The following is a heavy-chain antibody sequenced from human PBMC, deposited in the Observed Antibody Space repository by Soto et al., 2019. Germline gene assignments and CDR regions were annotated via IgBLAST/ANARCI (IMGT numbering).Heavy chain of an antibody. J-gene: IGHJ5*02. V-gene: IGHV1-8*01. CDR2: MNPNSGNT. D-gene: IGHD3-10*01. CDR1: GYTFTSYD. CDR3: ARGLRVLWFGEVAYWFDP. Sequence: ASVKVSCKASGYTFTSYDINWVRQATGQGLEWMGWMNPNSGNTDYAQKFQGRVTMTRNTSISTAYMELSSLRSEDTAVYYCARGLRVLWFGEVAYWFDPWGQGTLVTVSS.